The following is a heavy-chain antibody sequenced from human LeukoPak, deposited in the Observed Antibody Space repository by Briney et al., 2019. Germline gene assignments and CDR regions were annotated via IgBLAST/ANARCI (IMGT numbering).Heavy chain of an antibody. J-gene: IGHJ4*02. V-gene: IGHV3-74*01. CDR1: AFPFSSSW. CDR2: INTDGTSR. D-gene: IGHD2-15*01. Sequence: GGSLRLSCAATAFPFSSSWMHWVRHVPGKGLVWVSRINTDGTSRTYADSVKGRFTISRDNAKNTLYLQMNSLRAEDTAVYYCATSPVVATTPYYFDYWGQGTLVTVSS. CDR3: ATSPVVATTPYYFDY.